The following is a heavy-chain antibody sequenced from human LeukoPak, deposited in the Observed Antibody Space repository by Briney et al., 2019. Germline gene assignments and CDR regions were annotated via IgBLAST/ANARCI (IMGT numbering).Heavy chain of an antibody. V-gene: IGHV3-15*01. J-gene: IGHJ4*02. Sequence: GGSLRLSCAASGFTFSNAWMSWVRQAPGKGREWVGRIKSKTDGGTTDYAAPVKGRFTISRDDSKNTLYLQMNSLKTEDTAVYYCTTAIDYYDSSGYYYYFDYWGQGTLVTVSS. CDR2: IKSKTDGGTT. CDR1: GFTFSNAW. CDR3: TTAIDYYDSSGYYYYFDY. D-gene: IGHD3-22*01.